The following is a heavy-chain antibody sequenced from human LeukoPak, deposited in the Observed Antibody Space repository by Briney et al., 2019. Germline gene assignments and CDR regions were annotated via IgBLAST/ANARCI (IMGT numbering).Heavy chain of an antibody. Sequence: SETLSLTCTVSGGSISSYYWSWIRQPPGKGLEWIGYIYYSGSTNYNPSLKSRVTISVDTSKNQFSLKLSSVTAADTAVYYCARGMGYCSGGSCSLYYYYYMDVWGKGTTVTVSS. V-gene: IGHV4-59*01. CDR1: GGSISSYY. CDR2: IYYSGST. CDR3: ARGMGYCSGGSCSLYYYYYMDV. D-gene: IGHD2-15*01. J-gene: IGHJ6*03.